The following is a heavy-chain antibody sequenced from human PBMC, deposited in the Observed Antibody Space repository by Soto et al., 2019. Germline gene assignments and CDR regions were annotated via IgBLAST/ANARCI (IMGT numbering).Heavy chain of an antibody. CDR2: IYYSGST. Sequence: PSETLSLTCTASGGSIISYYWSWIRQPPGKGLEWIGYIYYSGSTNYNPSLKSRVTISVDTSKNQFSLKLSSVTAAYTAVYYSARSTPRYVWGRYRTDVFDIWGQVTMVT. D-gene: IGHD3-16*02. CDR3: ARSTPRYVWGRYRTDVFDI. V-gene: IGHV4-59*08. J-gene: IGHJ3*02. CDR1: GGSIISYY.